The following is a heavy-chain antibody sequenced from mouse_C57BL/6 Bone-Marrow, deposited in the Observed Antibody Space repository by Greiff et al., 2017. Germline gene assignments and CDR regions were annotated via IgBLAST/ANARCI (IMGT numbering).Heavy chain of an antibody. J-gene: IGHJ1*03. CDR2: ISYDGSN. V-gene: IGHV3-6*01. CDR1: GYSITSGYY. Sequence: VQLKESGPGLVKPSQSLSLTCSVTGYSITSGYYWNWIRQFPGNKLEWMGYISYDGSNNYNPSLKNRISITRDTSKNQFFLKLNSVTTEDTATYYCARKSFITTVVATTWYFDVWGTGTTVTVSS. CDR3: ARKSFITTVVATTWYFDV. D-gene: IGHD1-1*01.